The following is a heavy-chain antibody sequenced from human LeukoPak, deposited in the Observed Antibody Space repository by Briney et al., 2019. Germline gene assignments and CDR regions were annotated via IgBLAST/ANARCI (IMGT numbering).Heavy chain of an antibody. D-gene: IGHD5-18*01. V-gene: IGHV4-59*12. CDR1: GGSISSYY. Sequence: SETLSLTCTVSGGSISSYYWSWIRQPPGKGLEWIGYIYYSGSTNYNPSLKSRVTISVDTSKNQFSLKLSSVTAADTAVYYCARGYKEYSYGYWVTTYYFDYWGQGTLVTVSS. CDR2: IYYSGST. J-gene: IGHJ4*02. CDR3: ARGYKEYSYGYWVTTYYFDY.